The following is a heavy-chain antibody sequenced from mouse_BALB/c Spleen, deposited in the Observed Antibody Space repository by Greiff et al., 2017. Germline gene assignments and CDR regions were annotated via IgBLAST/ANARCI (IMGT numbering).Heavy chain of an antibody. CDR1: GFTFTDYY. V-gene: IGHV7-3*02. CDR3: AREGFYDYAAWFAY. CDR2: IRNKANGYTT. J-gene: IGHJ3*01. Sequence: EVQLVESGGGLVQPGGSLRLSCATSGFTFTDYYMSWVRQPPGKALEWLGFIRNKANGYTTEYSASVKGRFTISRDNSQSILYLQMNTLRAEDSATYYCAREGFYDYAAWFAYWGQGTLVTVSA. D-gene: IGHD2-4*01.